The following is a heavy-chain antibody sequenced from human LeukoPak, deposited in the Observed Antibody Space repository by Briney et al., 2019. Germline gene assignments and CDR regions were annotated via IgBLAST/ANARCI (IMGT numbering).Heavy chain of an antibody. J-gene: IGHJ4*02. CDR3: ARDTRGESDY. CDR1: GFTFSDYY. V-gene: IGHV3-11*04. Sequence: GGSLRLSCAASGFTFSDYYMSWIRQAPGKGLEWLSYTSYTGESIYYEDSVKGRFTFSRDNAKNSLYLQIDRLRAEDTAVYYCARDTRGESDYWGQGTLVTVSS. CDR2: TSYTGESI. D-gene: IGHD2-2*01.